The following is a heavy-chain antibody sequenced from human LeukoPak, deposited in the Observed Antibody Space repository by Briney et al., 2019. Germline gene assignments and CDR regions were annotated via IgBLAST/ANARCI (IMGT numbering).Heavy chain of an antibody. CDR1: GGSISSSSYY. J-gene: IGHJ4*02. Sequence: SETLSLTCTVSGGSISSSSYYWGWLRQPSGTGLEWIGSIYYSGSTYYNPSLKSRVTISVDTSKNQFSLKLSSVTAADTAVYYCARPLRGAAAGPDFDYWGQGTLVTVSS. CDR2: IYYSGST. D-gene: IGHD6-13*01. CDR3: ARPLRGAAAGPDFDY. V-gene: IGHV4-39*01.